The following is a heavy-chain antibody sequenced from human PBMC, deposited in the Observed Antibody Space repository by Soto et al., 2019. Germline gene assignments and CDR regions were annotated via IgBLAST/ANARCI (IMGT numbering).Heavy chain of an antibody. J-gene: IGHJ6*02. CDR1: GFTFSSYG. CDR2: ISYDGSNK. Sequence: GGSLRLSCAASGFTFSSYGMHWVRQAPGKGLEWVAVISYDGSNKYYADSVKGRFTISRDNSKNTLYLQMNSLRAEDTAVYYCAKQSGTTSYGYYYYGMDVWGQGTTVTVSS. D-gene: IGHD1-1*01. V-gene: IGHV3-30*18. CDR3: AKQSGTTSYGYYYYGMDV.